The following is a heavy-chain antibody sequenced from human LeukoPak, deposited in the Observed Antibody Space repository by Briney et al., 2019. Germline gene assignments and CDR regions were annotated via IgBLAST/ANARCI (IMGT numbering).Heavy chain of an antibody. CDR1: GFTFRKHY. CDR3: AKDLREWYYDPNGNYFSYGMDV. Sequence: GGSLRLSCAASGFTFRKHYMSWIRQAPGRGPEWVAYIGASGSTRYYRNSVNGRFTISRDNAKNSLHLQMNSLRAEDTAVYYCAKDLREWYYDPNGNYFSYGMDVWGQGTTVVVSS. D-gene: IGHD3-22*01. J-gene: IGHJ6*02. CDR2: IGASGSTR. V-gene: IGHV3-11*01.